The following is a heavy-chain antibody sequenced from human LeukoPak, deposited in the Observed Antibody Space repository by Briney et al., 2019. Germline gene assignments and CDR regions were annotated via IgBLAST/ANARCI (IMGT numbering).Heavy chain of an antibody. J-gene: IGHJ3*02. V-gene: IGHV3-11*01. Sequence: GGSLRLSCAASGFTFSDYYMSWIRQAPGKGLEWVSYITSSGSTIYYADSMKGRYTISRDNAKHSLFLQLGSLRAEDTAVYYCARIGRPAAFDIWGQGTLVIVSS. CDR3: ARIGRPAAFDI. D-gene: IGHD6-6*01. CDR2: ITSSGSTI. CDR1: GFTFSDYY.